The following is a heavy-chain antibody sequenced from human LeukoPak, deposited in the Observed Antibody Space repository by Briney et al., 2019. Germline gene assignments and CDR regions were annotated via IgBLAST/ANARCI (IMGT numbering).Heavy chain of an antibody. CDR1: GFTFSNYW. V-gene: IGHV3-7*05. CDR2: IKEDGSAK. CDR3: ARSQGGNTLWFDP. D-gene: IGHD4-23*01. J-gene: IGHJ5*02. Sequence: GGSLRLSCAASGFTFSNYWMSWARQAPGKGLEWVANIKEDGSAKYYVDSVKGRFTISRDNAKNSQYLQMNSLRAEDTAVYYCARSQGGNTLWFDPWGQGTLVTVSS.